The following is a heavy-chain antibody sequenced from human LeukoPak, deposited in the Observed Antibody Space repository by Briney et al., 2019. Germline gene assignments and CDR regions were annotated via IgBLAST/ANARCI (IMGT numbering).Heavy chain of an antibody. J-gene: IGHJ6*02. CDR3: ARDTAPDYYYYGMDV. D-gene: IGHD5-18*01. CDR2: INHSGST. V-gene: IGHV4-34*01. Sequence: SETLSLTCAVYGGSFSGYYWSWIRQPPGKGLEWIGEINHSGSTNYNPSLKSRVTISVDKSKNQFSLKLSSVTAADTAVYYCARDTAPDYYYYGMDVWGQGTTVTVSS. CDR1: GGSFSGYY.